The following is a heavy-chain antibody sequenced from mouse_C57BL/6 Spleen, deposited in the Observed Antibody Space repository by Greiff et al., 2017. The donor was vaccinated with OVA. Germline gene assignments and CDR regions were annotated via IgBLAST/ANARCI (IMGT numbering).Heavy chain of an antibody. J-gene: IGHJ1*03. D-gene: IGHD1-1*01. CDR3: ARGSGSSYERYFDV. Sequence: VQLKESGPGLVKPSQSLSLTCSVTGYSITSGYYWNWIRQFPGNKLEWMGYISYDGSNNYNPSLKNRISITRDTSKNQFFLKLNSVTTEDTATYYCARGSGSSYERYFDVWGTGTTVTVSS. V-gene: IGHV3-6*01. CDR2: ISYDGSN. CDR1: GYSITSGYY.